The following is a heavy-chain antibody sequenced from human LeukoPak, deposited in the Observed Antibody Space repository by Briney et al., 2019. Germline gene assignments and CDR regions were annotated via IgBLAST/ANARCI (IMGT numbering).Heavy chain of an antibody. D-gene: IGHD2-2*01. Sequence: GSSVKVPCKTSGGTFSSYAISWVRQAPGQGLEWMGRIIPIFGIANYAQKFQGRVTITADKSTSTAYMELSSLRSEDTAVYYCARVSLGWRSTSPNWFAPWGQGTLVTVSS. CDR1: GGTFSSYA. V-gene: IGHV1-69*04. CDR3: ARVSLGWRSTSPNWFAP. J-gene: IGHJ5*02. CDR2: IIPIFGIA.